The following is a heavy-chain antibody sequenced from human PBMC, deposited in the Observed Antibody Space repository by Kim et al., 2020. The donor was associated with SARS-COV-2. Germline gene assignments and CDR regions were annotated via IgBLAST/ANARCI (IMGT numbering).Heavy chain of an antibody. J-gene: IGHJ6*02. Sequence: NPSLKSRVTISVDTSKNPFSPKLSSGTAADTAVYYCARGGSSFYYYGMDVWGQGTTVTVSS. V-gene: IGHV4-59*09. D-gene: IGHD6-6*01. CDR3: ARGGSSFYYYGMDV.